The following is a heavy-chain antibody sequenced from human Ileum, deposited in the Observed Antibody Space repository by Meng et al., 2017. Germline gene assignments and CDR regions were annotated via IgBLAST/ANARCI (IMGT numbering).Heavy chain of an antibody. CDR1: GGSVSSCFYY. CDR3: ARDSGWFDR. J-gene: IGHJ5*02. V-gene: IGHV4-61*01. Sequence: QVQLQGSGRGLVRPWETLFLTCAVYGGSVSSCFYYWVWIRPPQGKGLEWIVYINYSASINSTPSLKIRVTISEDTSKIQFSLNLSSVTDADTSVYACARDSGWFDRWGQGTLVTVPS. CDR2: INYSASI.